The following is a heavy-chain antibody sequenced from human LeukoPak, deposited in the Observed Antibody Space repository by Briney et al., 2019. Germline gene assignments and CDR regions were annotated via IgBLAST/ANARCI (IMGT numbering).Heavy chain of an antibody. CDR2: IYYTGVT. CDR1: GGYIITSSHY. V-gene: IGHV4-39*07. J-gene: IGHJ5*02. D-gene: IGHD4-23*01. Sequence: PSETLSLTCTVSGGYIITSSHYWGWIRQPPGKGLEWIGSIYYTGVTSTNPFFRSRMSISVDTSKNQFSLNLTSVTAADAAVYYCARERSSSGGHSWFDPWGQGTLVTVSS. CDR3: ARERSSSGGHSWFDP.